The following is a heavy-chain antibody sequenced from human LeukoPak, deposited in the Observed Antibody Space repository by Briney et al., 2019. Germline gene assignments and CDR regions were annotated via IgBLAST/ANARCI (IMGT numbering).Heavy chain of an antibody. J-gene: IGHJ5*02. D-gene: IGHD2-2*01. CDR1: GGSISSYY. CDR2: IYTSGST. Sequence: SETLSLTCTVSGGSISSYYWSWIRQPAGKGLEWIGRIYTSGSTNYNPSLKSRVTMSVDTSKNQFSLKLSSVTAAVTAVYYCARAIVVVPAAMEVGWFDPWGQGTLVTVSS. V-gene: IGHV4-4*07. CDR3: ARAIVVVPAAMEVGWFDP.